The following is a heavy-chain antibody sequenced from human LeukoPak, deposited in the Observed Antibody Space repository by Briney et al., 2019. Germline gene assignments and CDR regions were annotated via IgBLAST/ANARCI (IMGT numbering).Heavy chain of an antibody. J-gene: IGHJ4*02. Sequence: GGSLRLSCAASGFTFSSYSMNWVRQAPGKGLEWVSYISSSSSTIYYADSVKGRFTISRDNAKNSLYLQMNSLRAEDTAVYYCARGRMTTVNYWGRGTLVTVSS. V-gene: IGHV3-48*04. CDR2: ISSSSSTI. D-gene: IGHD4-17*01. CDR3: ARGRMTTVNY. CDR1: GFTFSSYS.